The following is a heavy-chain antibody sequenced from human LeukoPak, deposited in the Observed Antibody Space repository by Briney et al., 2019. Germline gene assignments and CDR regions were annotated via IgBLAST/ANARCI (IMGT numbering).Heavy chain of an antibody. D-gene: IGHD6-19*01. CDR1: GLTFSSDW. Sequence: GGSLRLSCAASGLTFSSDWMYWVRQVPGKGLVWVSRINSDASTINYADSVEGRFTISRDNAKNTLYLQMNNLRAEDTAVYYCAVQWPSSYWGQGTLVTVSS. V-gene: IGHV3-74*01. J-gene: IGHJ4*02. CDR2: INSDASTI. CDR3: AVQWPSSY.